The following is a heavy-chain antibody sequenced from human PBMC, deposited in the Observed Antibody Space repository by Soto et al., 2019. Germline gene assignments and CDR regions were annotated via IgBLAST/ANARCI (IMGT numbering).Heavy chain of an antibody. CDR3: ARVYDDYGDLYDAFDI. CDR1: GGSISSYY. J-gene: IGHJ3*02. Sequence: TSETLSLTCTVSGGSISSYYWSWIRQPPGKGLEWIGYIYYSGSTNYNPSLKSRVTISVDTSKNQFSLKLSSVTAADTAVYYCARVYDDYGDLYDAFDIWGQGTMVTVSS. D-gene: IGHD4-17*01. CDR2: IYYSGST. V-gene: IGHV4-59*01.